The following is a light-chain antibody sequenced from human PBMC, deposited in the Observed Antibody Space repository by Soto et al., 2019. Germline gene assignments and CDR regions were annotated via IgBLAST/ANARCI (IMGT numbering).Light chain of an antibody. CDR1: QGLNRN. CDR3: HEYNTWPWT. J-gene: IGKJ1*01. CDR2: GAS. Sequence: ETVLTQSPATLSVSPEETATLSCTTSQGLNRNLAWYQQKLGQAPRVLIYGASTRAAGIPARFSGSGSGTEFILTISSLQSEDFAVYYCHEYNTWPWTFGQVAMVDIK. V-gene: IGKV3-15*01.